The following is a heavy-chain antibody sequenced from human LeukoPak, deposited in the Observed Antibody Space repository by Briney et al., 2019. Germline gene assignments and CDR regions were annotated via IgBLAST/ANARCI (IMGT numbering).Heavy chain of an antibody. J-gene: IGHJ4*02. Sequence: PGGSLRLSCAASGFTVSNNYMNWVRQAPGKGLEWVSAISGSGGSTYYADSVKGRFTISRDNSKNTLYLQMNSLRAEDTAVYYCAKVGGRYFDYWGQGTLVTVSS. V-gene: IGHV3-23*01. CDR1: GFTVSNNY. CDR3: AKVGGRYFDY. D-gene: IGHD3-3*01. CDR2: ISGSGGST.